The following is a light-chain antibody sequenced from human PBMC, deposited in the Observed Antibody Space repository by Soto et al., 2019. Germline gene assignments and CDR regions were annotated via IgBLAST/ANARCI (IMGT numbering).Light chain of an antibody. Sequence: DIQMTQSPSTLSASVGDRVTITCRASQTINGWLAWYQQNPGKDPNLLIYRASSLEIGVPSRFSGSASGTEFTLSISSLQPDDFSTYYCQQYDSYSLNFGPGTKVDVK. CDR2: RAS. V-gene: IGKV1-5*03. CDR1: QTINGW. J-gene: IGKJ3*01. CDR3: QQYDSYSLN.